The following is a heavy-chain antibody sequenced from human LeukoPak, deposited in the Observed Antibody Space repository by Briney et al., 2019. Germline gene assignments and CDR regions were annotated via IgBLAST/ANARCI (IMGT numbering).Heavy chain of an antibody. V-gene: IGHV6-1*01. Sequence: SQTLSLTYAISGDSVSRNSAAWNWIRQSPSRGLEWLARASYRSKWYYDYAVSVKSRMSINTDTSKNQFTLQLNSVIPEDTAVYYCVGCSGGSCPSGAFEIWGQGTMVTVSS. J-gene: IGHJ3*02. CDR3: VGCSGGSCPSGAFEI. CDR2: ASYRSKWYY. CDR1: GDSVSRNSAA. D-gene: IGHD2-15*01.